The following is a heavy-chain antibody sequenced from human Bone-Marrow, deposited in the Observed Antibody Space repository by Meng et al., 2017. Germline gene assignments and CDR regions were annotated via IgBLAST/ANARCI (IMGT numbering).Heavy chain of an antibody. D-gene: IGHD2-21*01. CDR3: ASFDHIPRRNYFDY. J-gene: IGHJ4*02. CDR2: IHHSGSA. V-gene: IGHV4-30-4*01. CDR1: GGSMSSGNYY. Sequence: QVQLQESGPGLVEPSQTLSLTCTVSGGSMSSGNYYWSWIRQPPGKGLEWIGYIHHSGSAYYNPSLKSRVPISVDTSKNQFSLNLNSMTAADTAVYYCASFDHIPRRNYFDYWGQGTLVTVSS.